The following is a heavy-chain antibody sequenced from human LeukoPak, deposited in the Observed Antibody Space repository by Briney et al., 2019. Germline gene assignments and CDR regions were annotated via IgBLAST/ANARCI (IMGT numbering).Heavy chain of an antibody. CDR3: ARDQGGGYVVH. CDR1: GFTFSSHG. V-gene: IGHV3-20*04. J-gene: IGHJ4*02. Sequence: GGTLRLSCVASGFTFSSHGMNWVRQAPGKGLEWVSGSNWNGGSTGYADSVKGRFTISRGNAKNSLYLQMNSLRADDTALYYCARDQGGGYVVHWGQGTLVTVSS. D-gene: IGHD5-12*01. CDR2: SNWNGGST.